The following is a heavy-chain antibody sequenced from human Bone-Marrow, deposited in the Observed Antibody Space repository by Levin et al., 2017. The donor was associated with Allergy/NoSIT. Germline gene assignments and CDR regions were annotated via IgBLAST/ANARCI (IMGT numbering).Heavy chain of an antibody. J-gene: IGHJ4*02. D-gene: IGHD3-10*01. V-gene: IGHV3-30*18. Sequence: GGSLRLSCAASGLTFSSYAMHWVRQTPGKGLEWVAIISYDGTEKNYADSVKGRFTISRDKSNKTVYLQMNSLRVEDTAVYYCAKLRGSTLRGPSDYWGQGTLVTVSS. CDR1: GLTFSSYA. CDR3: AKLRGSTLRGPSDY. CDR2: ISYDGTEK.